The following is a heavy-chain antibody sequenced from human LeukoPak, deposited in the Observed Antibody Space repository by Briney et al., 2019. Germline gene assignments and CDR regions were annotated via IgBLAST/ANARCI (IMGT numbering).Heavy chain of an antibody. D-gene: IGHD3-10*01. Sequence: ASVKVSCKASGYTFTSYDINWVREATGQGLEWMGWMNPNSGNTGYAQKFQGRVTITRNTSISTAYMELSGLTSDDTAVYYCATMVGFDYWGQGTLVTVSS. CDR1: GYTFTSYD. CDR2: MNPNSGNT. J-gene: IGHJ4*02. V-gene: IGHV1-8*03. CDR3: ATMVGFDY.